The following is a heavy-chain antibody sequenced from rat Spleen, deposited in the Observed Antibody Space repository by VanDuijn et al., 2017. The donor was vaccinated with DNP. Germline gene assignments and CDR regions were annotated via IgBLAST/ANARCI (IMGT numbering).Heavy chain of an antibody. CDR1: GFSFSHYW. CDR3: ARDMDYYDGSYYRYYFDY. CDR2: ITSGGSS. V-gene: IGHV5-31*01. D-gene: IGHD1-12*02. J-gene: IGHJ2*01. Sequence: EVQLVESGGDPVQPGRSLTLSCAASGFSFSHYWMTWIRQVPGKGLEWIASITSGGSSYYPDSVKGRFTISRDNAKNTLYLRMNSLRSEDTATYYCARDMDYYDGSYYRYYFDYWGQGVMVTVSS.